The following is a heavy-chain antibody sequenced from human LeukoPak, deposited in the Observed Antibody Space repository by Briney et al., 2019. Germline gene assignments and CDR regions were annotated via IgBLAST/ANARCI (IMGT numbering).Heavy chain of an antibody. CDR3: ARDRGSSGRLGRFDN. Sequence: PWGSLRLSCAASGFTLSTYWMTWVRQAPGKGLEWVANIKQDGSEKYYVDSVKGRFTISRDNAKKLLYLQMNSLRVEDTAVYYCARDRGSSGRLGRFDNWGQGTLVTVSP. D-gene: IGHD6-19*01. CDR2: IKQDGSEK. V-gene: IGHV3-7*01. CDR1: GFTLSTYW. J-gene: IGHJ4*02.